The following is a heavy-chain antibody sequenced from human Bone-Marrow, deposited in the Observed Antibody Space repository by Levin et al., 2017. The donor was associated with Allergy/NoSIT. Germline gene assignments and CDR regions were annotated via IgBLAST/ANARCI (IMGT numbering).Heavy chain of an antibody. CDR3: ARGIVVVPAGTDY. CDR2: INPNSGGT. CDR1: GYTFTGYY. J-gene: IGHJ4*02. Sequence: ASVKVSCKASGYTFTGYYMHWVRQAPGQGLEWMGWINPNSGGTNYAQKFQGRVTMTRDTSISTAYMELSRLRSDDTAVYDCARGIVVVPAGTDYWGQGTLVTVSS. D-gene: IGHD2-2*01. V-gene: IGHV1-2*02.